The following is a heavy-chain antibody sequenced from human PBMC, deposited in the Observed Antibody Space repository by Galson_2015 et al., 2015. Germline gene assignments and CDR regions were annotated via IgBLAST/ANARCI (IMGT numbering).Heavy chain of an antibody. V-gene: IGHV3-30-3*01. CDR2: ISYDGSNK. J-gene: IGHJ4*02. CDR1: GFTFSSYA. Sequence: SLRLSCAASGFTFSSYAMHWVRQAPGKGLEWVAVISYDGSNKYYADSVKGRFTISRDNSKNTLYLQMNSLRAEDTAMYYCARHGSLADTAMVELDYWGQGTLVTVSS. D-gene: IGHD5-18*01. CDR3: ARHGSLADTAMVELDY.